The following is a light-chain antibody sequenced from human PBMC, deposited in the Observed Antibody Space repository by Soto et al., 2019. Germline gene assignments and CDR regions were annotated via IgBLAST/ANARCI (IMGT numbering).Light chain of an antibody. J-gene: IGLJ1*01. Sequence: QSALTQPASVSGSPGQSITISCTGTSSDVGGYNFVSWYQQHPGKAPKLMIYEVTSRPSGVSNRFSGSKSGNTASLTISGLQAEDDADYYCNSYTTSSTLVFGTGTKLTVL. V-gene: IGLV2-14*03. CDR3: NSYTTSSTLV. CDR2: EVT. CDR1: SSDVGGYNF.